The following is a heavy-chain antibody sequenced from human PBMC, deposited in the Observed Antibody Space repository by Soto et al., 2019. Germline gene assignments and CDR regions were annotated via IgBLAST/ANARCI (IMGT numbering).Heavy chain of an antibody. V-gene: IGHV3-23*01. Sequence: EVQLLESGGGLVQPGGSLRLSCAASAFTFSTYAMSWLRQAPGTCLKWVSTVNARGDATYYADSLKGLFTIPRVNSKNTLYLQMNSLRADDTAVYSCAKGYRLGLARYDFDSWVQGTLVTVSS. D-gene: IGHD3-3*01. J-gene: IGHJ4*02. CDR1: AFTFSTYA. CDR3: AKGYRLGLARYDFDS. CDR2: VNARGDAT.